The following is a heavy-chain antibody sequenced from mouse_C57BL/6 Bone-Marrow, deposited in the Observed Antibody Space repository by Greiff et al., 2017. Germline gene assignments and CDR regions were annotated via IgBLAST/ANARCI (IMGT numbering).Heavy chain of an antibody. CDR1: GYTFTSYW. V-gene: IGHV1-52*01. Sequence: QVQLQQPGAELVRPGSSVKLSCKASGYTFTSYWMHWVKQRPIQGLEWIGNIDPSDSETHYNQKFKDKATLTVDKSSSTAYMQLSSLTSEDSAVYYCARGNGYYPSAYWAQGTLVTVSA. J-gene: IGHJ3*01. D-gene: IGHD2-3*01. CDR2: IDPSDSET. CDR3: ARGNGYYPSAY.